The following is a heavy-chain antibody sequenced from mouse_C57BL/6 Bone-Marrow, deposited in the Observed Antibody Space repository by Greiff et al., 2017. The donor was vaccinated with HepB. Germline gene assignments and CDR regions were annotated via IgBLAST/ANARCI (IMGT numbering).Heavy chain of an antibody. CDR2: IWTGGGT. Sequence: VQGVESGPGLVAPSQSLSITCTVSGFSLTSYAISWVRQPPGKGLEWLGVIWTGGGTNYNSALKSRLSISKDNSKSQVFLKMNSLQTDDTARYYCARSTIVNYYAMDYWGQGTSVTVSS. V-gene: IGHV2-9-1*01. CDR1: GFSLTSYA. CDR3: ARSTIVNYYAMDY. J-gene: IGHJ4*01. D-gene: IGHD2-12*01.